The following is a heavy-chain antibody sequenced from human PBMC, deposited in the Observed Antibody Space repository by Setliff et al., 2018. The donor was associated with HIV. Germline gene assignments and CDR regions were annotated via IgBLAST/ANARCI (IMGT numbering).Heavy chain of an antibody. CDR2: IYYSGST. CDR1: GGSISSYY. CDR3: ARIFGDQGYYYGMDV. Sequence: SETLSLTCTVSGGSISSYYWSWIRQPPGKGLEWIGYIYYSGSTNYNPSLKGRVTISVDTSKNQFSLKLSSVIAADTAVYYCARIFGDQGYYYGMDVWGQGTTVTVS. J-gene: IGHJ6*02. V-gene: IGHV4-59*01. D-gene: IGHD3-3*01.